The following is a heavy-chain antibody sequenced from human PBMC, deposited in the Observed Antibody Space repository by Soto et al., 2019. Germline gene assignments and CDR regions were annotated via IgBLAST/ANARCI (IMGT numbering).Heavy chain of an antibody. V-gene: IGHV1-2*04. CDR2: INPNSGGT. CDR1: GYTFTGYY. Sequence: ASVKVSCKASGYTFTGYYMHWVRQAPGQGLEWMGWINPNSGGTNYAQKFQGWVTMTRDTSISTAYMELSGLRSDDTAVYYCARERSYSTVSLYYYFMDVCGKGTTVTVSS. D-gene: IGHD6-13*01. J-gene: IGHJ6*03. CDR3: ARERSYSTVSLYYYFMDV.